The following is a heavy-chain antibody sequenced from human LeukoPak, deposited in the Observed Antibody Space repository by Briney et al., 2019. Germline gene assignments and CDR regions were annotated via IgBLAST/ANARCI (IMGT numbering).Heavy chain of an antibody. D-gene: IGHD1-26*01. J-gene: IGHJ4*02. CDR1: GGTFSSYA. CDR3: ARGAPGGIVGATRGYFDY. V-gene: IGHV1-69*13. Sequence: ASVKVSCKASGGTFSSYAISWVRQAPGQGLEWMGGIIPIFGTANYAQKFQGRATITADESTSTAYMELSSLRSEDTAVYYCARGAPGGIVGATRGYFDYWGQGTLVTVSS. CDR2: IIPIFGTA.